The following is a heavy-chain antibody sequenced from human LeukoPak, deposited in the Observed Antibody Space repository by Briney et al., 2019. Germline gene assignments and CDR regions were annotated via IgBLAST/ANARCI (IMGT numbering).Heavy chain of an antibody. J-gene: IGHJ4*02. CDR1: GFSVSSNY. Sequence: GGSLRLSCAASGFSVSSNYMNWVRQAPGKGLEWVSVIYSGGSTFYADSVKGRFTVSRGTSKNMLYLQMSSLRAEDTAVYYCARDPDVGMAGGWGQGTLVTVSS. V-gene: IGHV3-53*01. CDR2: IYSGGST. CDR3: ARDPDVGMAGG. D-gene: IGHD6-19*01.